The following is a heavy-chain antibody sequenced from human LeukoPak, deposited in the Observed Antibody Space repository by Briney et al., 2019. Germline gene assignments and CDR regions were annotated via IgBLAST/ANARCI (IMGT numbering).Heavy chain of an antibody. V-gene: IGHV1-8*01. J-gene: IGHJ4*02. D-gene: IGHD7-27*01. CDR3: ARGIPGEGGYYFDY. CDR1: GYTFTTYD. Sequence: ASVKVSCKASGYTFTTYDITWVRQATGQGLEWMGWMNPNSGDTAYAQKFQGRVAMTRDTSISTAYMELRSLRSDDTAVYYCARGIPGEGGYYFDYWGQGTLVTVSS. CDR2: MNPNSGDT.